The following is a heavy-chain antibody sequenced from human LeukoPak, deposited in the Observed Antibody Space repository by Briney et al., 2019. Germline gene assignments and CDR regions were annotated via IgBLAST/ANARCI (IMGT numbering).Heavy chain of an antibody. D-gene: IGHD3-10*01. V-gene: IGHV4-39*01. CDR1: GGSISSSSYY. J-gene: IGHJ5*02. CDR3: TMVRGVIMAWFDP. CDR2: IYYSGST. Sequence: SETLSLTCTVSGGSISSSSYYWGWIRQPPGKGLEWIGSIYYSGSTYYNPSLKSRVTISVDTSKNQFSLKLSSVTAADTAVYYCTMVRGVIMAWFDPWGQGTLVTVSS.